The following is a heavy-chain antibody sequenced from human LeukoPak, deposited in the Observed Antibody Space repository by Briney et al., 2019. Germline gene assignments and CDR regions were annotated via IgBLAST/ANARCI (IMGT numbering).Heavy chain of an antibody. D-gene: IGHD1-26*01. V-gene: IGHV4-39*07. CDR2: IYYSGST. J-gene: IGHJ6*03. CDR1: GGSISSSSYY. CDR3: ARGHRGGGSYPYYYYYMDV. Sequence: SETLSLTCTVSGGSISSSSYYWGWIRQPPGKGLEWIGSIYYSGSTNYNPSLKSRVTISVDTSKNQFSLKLSSVTAADTAVYYCARGHRGGGSYPYYYYYMDVWGKGTTVTVSS.